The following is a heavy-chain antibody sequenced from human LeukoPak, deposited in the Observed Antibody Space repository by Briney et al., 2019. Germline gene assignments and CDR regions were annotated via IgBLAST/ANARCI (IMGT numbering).Heavy chain of an antibody. Sequence: SETLSLTCAVYGGSFSGYYWSWIRQPPGKGLEWIGEINHSGSTNYNPSLKSRVTISVDTSKNQFSLKLSSATAADTAVYYCARGFHRSVVVVPAAIWGQGTLVTVSS. V-gene: IGHV4-34*01. CDR1: GGSFSGYY. D-gene: IGHD2-2*01. CDR3: ARGFHRSVVVVPAAI. CDR2: INHSGST. J-gene: IGHJ4*02.